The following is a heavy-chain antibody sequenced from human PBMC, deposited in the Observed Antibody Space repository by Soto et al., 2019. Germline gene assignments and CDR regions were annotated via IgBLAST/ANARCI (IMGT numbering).Heavy chain of an antibody. Sequence: LRLSCAGSGFTFRWFGMHWVRQAPGKGLEWVARISNDGSNEYYVDSVKGRFTISRDNSKNTLYLQMDSLRAEDTAVYYCAKGEVRGIIPSYFDYWGRGPLVSVS. CDR1: GFTFRWFG. CDR3: AKGEVRGIIPSYFDY. D-gene: IGHD3-10*01. CDR2: ISNDGSNE. V-gene: IGHV3-30*18. J-gene: IGHJ4*02.